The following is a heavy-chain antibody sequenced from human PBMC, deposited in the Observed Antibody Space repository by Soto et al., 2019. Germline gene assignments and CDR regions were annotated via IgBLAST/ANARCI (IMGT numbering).Heavy chain of an antibody. J-gene: IGHJ6*02. CDR2: VHHSWGS. D-gene: IGHD3-10*01. V-gene: IGHV4-59*08. Sequence: QVQLQESGPGLVKPSETLSLSCTVSGGSISSYYWSWFRQSPGKRMEWIGYVHHSWGSSYNPSLRGGVAMSLDPSKSQFSLKVTSVTATDTAVYYCARQGFGPLHGLVDVWGQGTTVTVSS. CDR3: ARQGFGPLHGLVDV. CDR1: GGSISSYY.